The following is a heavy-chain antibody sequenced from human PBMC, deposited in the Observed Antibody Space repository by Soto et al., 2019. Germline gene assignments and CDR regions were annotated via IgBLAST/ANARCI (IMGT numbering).Heavy chain of an antibody. Sequence: GGSLRLSCAASGFTFSNAWMNWVRQAPGKGLEWVGRIKSKTDGGTTDYAAPVKGRFTISRDDSKNTLYLQMNSLKTEDTAVYYCTTEYYDFWSGYARLIHSNYYYGMDVWGQGTTVTVSS. D-gene: IGHD3-3*01. V-gene: IGHV3-15*07. J-gene: IGHJ6*02. CDR1: GFTFSNAW. CDR2: IKSKTDGGTT. CDR3: TTEYYDFWSGYARLIHSNYYYGMDV.